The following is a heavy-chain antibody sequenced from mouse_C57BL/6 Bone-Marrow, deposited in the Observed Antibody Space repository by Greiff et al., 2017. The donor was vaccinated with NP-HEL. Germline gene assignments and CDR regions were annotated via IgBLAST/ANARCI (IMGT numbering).Heavy chain of an antibody. CDR1: GYTFTSYG. CDR2: IYPRSGNT. CDR3: VYYDYDEDWYVEV. V-gene: IGHV1-81*01. D-gene: IGHD2-4*01. Sequence: VQLQQSGAELARPGASVKLSCKASGYTFTSYGISWVKQRTGQGLEWIGEIYPRSGNTYYNEKFKGKATLTADQSSITAYMELRSLTSEDSAVYFCVYYDYDEDWYVEVGGTGTTGTVSS. J-gene: IGHJ1*03.